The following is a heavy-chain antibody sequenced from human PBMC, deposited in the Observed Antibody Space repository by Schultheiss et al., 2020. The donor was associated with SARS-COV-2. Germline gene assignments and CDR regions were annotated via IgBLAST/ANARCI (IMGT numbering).Heavy chain of an antibody. V-gene: IGHV4-39*01. CDR2: MYYGGGT. CDR1: GGSITSSPYY. D-gene: IGHD3-22*01. J-gene: IGHJ3*02. CDR3: ARVIYDSSGYPGAFDI. Sequence: SQTLSLTCTVSGGSITSSPYYWGWIRQPPGKGLEWIGSMYYGGGTYYSPSLKSRVTIFVDTSKNQFSLKLSSVTAADTGVFYCARVIYDSSGYPGAFDIWGQGTMVTVSS.